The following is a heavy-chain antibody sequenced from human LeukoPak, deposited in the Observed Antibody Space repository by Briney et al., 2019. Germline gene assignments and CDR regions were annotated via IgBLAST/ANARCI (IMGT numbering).Heavy chain of an antibody. CDR3: ARGRGSYHDSSGYYVWFDP. CDR2: IYTSGST. V-gene: IGHV4-4*07. J-gene: IGHJ5*02. Sequence: SETLSLTCTVSGGSISSYYWSWIRQPAGKGLEWIGRIYTSGSTNYNPSLKSRVTMSVDTSKNQFSLKLSSVTAADTAVYYCARGRGSYHDSSGYYVWFDPWGQGTLVTVSS. CDR1: GGSISSYY. D-gene: IGHD3-22*01.